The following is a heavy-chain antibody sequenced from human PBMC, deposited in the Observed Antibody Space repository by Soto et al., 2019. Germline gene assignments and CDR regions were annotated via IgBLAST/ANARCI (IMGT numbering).Heavy chain of an antibody. CDR1: GFTFSSYG. Sequence: GGSLRLSCAASGFTFSSYGMHWVRQAPGKGLEWVAVIWYDGSNKYYADSVKGRFTISRDNSKNTLYLQMNSLRAEDTAVYYCASLIRGDPFDYWGQGTLVTVSS. CDR3: ASLIRGDPFDY. J-gene: IGHJ4*02. V-gene: IGHV3-33*01. CDR2: IWYDGSNK. D-gene: IGHD2-21*02.